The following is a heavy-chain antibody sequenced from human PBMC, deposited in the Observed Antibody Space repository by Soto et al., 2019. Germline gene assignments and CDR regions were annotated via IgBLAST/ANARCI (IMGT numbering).Heavy chain of an antibody. CDR2: ISGSGGST. J-gene: IGHJ5*02. V-gene: IGHV3-23*01. CDR1: GFTFSSYA. Sequence: GGSLRLSCAASGFTFSSYAMSWVRQAPGKGLEWVSAISGSGGSTYYADSVKGRFTISRDNSKNTLYLQMNSLRAEDTAVYYCAKAGGAYGDQNNWFDPWGQGTLVTVSS. CDR3: AKAGGAYGDQNNWFDP. D-gene: IGHD4-17*01.